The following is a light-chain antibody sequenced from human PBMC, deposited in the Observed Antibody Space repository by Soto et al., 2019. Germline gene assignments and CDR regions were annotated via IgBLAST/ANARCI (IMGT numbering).Light chain of an antibody. Sequence: ESVLTQSPATLSLSPGERATLSCRASQSVSSNLAWYQQKPGQAPRLLIYGASSRATGIPDRFSGSGSGTEFTLTIDRLESEDFAVYFCQQYGDLPWTFGQGTKVDIK. J-gene: IGKJ1*01. CDR2: GAS. CDR3: QQYGDLPWT. V-gene: IGKV3-20*01. CDR1: QSVSSN.